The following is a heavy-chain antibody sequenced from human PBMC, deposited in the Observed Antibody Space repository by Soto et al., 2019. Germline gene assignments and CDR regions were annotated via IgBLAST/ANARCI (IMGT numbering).Heavy chain of an antibody. D-gene: IGHD4-17*01. CDR2: IYYSGST. Sequence: SETLSLTCAVYGGSFSGYYWSWIRQPPGKGLEWIGFIYYSGSTNYNPSLKSRVTISVGMSKNQFSLKLSSVTAADTAVYYCARHARVRSGFDYWGQGTLVTVSS. J-gene: IGHJ4*02. CDR3: ARHARVRSGFDY. V-gene: IGHV4-59*08. CDR1: GGSFSGYY.